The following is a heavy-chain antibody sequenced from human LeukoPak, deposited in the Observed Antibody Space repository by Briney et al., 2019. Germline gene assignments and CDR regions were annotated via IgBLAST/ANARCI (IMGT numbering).Heavy chain of an antibody. V-gene: IGHV4-59*08. CDR3: ARHRAYSSSSPFDY. CDR2: IYYTGST. Sequence: SETLSLTCGVSGGSISNTNWWSWIRQPPGKGLEWIGYIYYTGSTNYNPSLKSRVTMFVDMSKNQFSLRLSSVTAADTAVYYCARHRAYSSSSPFDYWGQGTLVTVSS. D-gene: IGHD6-6*01. J-gene: IGHJ4*02. CDR1: GGSISNTNW.